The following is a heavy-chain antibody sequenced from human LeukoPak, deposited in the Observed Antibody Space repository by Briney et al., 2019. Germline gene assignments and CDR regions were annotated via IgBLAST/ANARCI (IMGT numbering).Heavy chain of an antibody. Sequence: PGGSLRLSCAASGFTFSSYSMNWVRQAPGKGLVWVSHINSDGSNIKYADSVKGRFTISRDNTKNTLYLQMNSLRADDTAVYYCVRDGLGTSPYDCWGQGTLVTVSS. J-gene: IGHJ4*02. D-gene: IGHD7-27*01. CDR3: VRDGLGTSPYDC. CDR2: INSDGSNI. CDR1: GFTFSSYS. V-gene: IGHV3-74*01.